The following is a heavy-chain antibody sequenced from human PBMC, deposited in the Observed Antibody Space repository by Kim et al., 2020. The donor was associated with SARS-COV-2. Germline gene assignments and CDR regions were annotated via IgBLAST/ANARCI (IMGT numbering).Heavy chain of an antibody. D-gene: IGHD6-13*01. CDR2: ISGSSDSV. V-gene: IGHV3-11*03. CDR3: ARLRSLAAVGD. J-gene: IGHJ4*02. CDR1: GFTFSDHY. Sequence: GGSLRLSCAASGFTFSDHYMIWIRQAPGKGLEYLSYISGSSDSVKYADSVKGRFTISRDNGKNSLYLQMDRLRAEDTAIYHCARLRSLAAVGDWGQGTLV.